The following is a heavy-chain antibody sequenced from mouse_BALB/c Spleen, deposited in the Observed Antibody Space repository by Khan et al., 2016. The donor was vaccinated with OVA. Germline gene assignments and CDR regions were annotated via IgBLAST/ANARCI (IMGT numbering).Heavy chain of an antibody. D-gene: IGHD2-1*01. Sequence: VQLQESGPEVVRPGVSVKISCKGSGYTFTDYVMHWVKQSHAKSLEWIGIISTYNGYINYNQHLKDKATMTVDKSSSTAYMELARLTSEDSAIYFCARGGNAFDYWGQGTTLTVSS. J-gene: IGHJ2*01. CDR1: GYTFTDYV. V-gene: IGHV1S137*01. CDR3: ARGGNAFDY. CDR2: ISTYNGYI.